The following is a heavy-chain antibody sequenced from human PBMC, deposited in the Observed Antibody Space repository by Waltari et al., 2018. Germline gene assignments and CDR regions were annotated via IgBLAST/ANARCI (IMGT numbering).Heavy chain of an antibody. J-gene: IGHJ6*03. CDR2: FDPEEGET. Sequence: QVQVVQSGAAAKKPGASVTVSCKVSVATLPALSMHCVRQVPGKGLEWMGRFDPEEGETIYAQKFQGRVTMTEDTSIDTAYMELSSLRSDDTAVYYCHLMARNIVLVAPATPSYYSYMDVWGRGTTVTVSS. D-gene: IGHD2-15*01. CDR1: VATLPALS. V-gene: IGHV1-24*01. CDR3: HLMARNIVLVAPATPSYYSYMDV.